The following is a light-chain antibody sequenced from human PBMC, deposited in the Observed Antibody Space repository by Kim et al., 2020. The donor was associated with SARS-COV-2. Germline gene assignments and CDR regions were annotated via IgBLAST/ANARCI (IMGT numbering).Light chain of an antibody. CDR1: SLRIYY. CDR2: GKN. V-gene: IGLV3-19*01. CDR3: NSRDSSDNHIV. J-gene: IGLJ2*01. Sequence: ALQPTVRFTGQGDSLRIYYASWYQQKQGQAPVLVIYGKNNRPSGIPDRFSGSSSGNTASLTITGAQAEDEADYYCNSRDSSDNHIVFGGGTQLTV.